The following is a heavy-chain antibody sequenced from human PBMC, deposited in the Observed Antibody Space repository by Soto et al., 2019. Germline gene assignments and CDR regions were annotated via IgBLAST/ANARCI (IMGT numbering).Heavy chain of an antibody. D-gene: IGHD6-13*01. V-gene: IGHV3-7*01. CDR2: IKQDGSEK. J-gene: IGHJ3*02. CDR1: GFTFSSYW. CDR3: ARLYSSSWYDAFDI. Sequence: EVQLVESGGGVVQPGGSLRLSCAASGFTFSSYWMSWVRQAPGKGLEWVANIKQDGSEKYYVDSVKGRFTISRDNAKNSLYLQMNSLRAEDTAVYYCARLYSSSWYDAFDIWGQGTMVTVSS.